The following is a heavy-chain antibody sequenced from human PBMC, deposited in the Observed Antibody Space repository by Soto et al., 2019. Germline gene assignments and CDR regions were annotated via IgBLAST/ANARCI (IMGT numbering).Heavy chain of an antibody. CDR3: ARPLLPRNYYYYGMDV. D-gene: IGHD3-22*01. J-gene: IGHJ6*02. CDR1: GYTFTSYG. Sequence: QVQLVQSGAEVKKPGASVKVSCKASGYTFTSYGIIWVRQAPGQGLEWMGWISAYNGNTNYAQKLQGRVTMTTDTSTRTAYMELRSLRSDDTAVYYCARPLLPRNYYYYGMDVWGQGTTVTVSS. CDR2: ISAYNGNT. V-gene: IGHV1-18*01.